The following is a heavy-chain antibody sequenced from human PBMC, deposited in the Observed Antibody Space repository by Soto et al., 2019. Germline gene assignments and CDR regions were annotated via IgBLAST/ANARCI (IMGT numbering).Heavy chain of an antibody. D-gene: IGHD3-16*01. V-gene: IGHV1-2*04. J-gene: IGHJ4*02. Sequence: QVQLVQSGAEVKKPGASVKVSCKASGYTFTGYYMHWVRQAPGQGLEWMGWINPNSGGTNYAQKCQGWVTMTRDPAISTAYMELSRLRSDDTAVYYCARGRWGAGDTLGLTYYWGQGTLVTVSS. CDR1: GYTFTGYY. CDR2: INPNSGGT. CDR3: ARGRWGAGDTLGLTYY.